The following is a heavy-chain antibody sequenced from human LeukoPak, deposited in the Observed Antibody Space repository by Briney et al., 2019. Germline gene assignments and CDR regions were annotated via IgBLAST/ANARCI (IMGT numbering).Heavy chain of an antibody. CDR3: ATTLSGWSPPQTSYYSYYMDV. V-gene: IGHV3-74*01. J-gene: IGHJ6*03. CDR1: GFTFSTYW. Sequence: PGGSLRLSCAASGFTFSTYWMSWVRQAPGKGLVWVSRINSDGSSTSYADSVKGRFTISRDNAKNTLYLQMNSLRVEDTAVYYCATTLSGWSPPQTSYYSYYMDVWGKGTTVTISS. D-gene: IGHD6-19*01. CDR2: INSDGSST.